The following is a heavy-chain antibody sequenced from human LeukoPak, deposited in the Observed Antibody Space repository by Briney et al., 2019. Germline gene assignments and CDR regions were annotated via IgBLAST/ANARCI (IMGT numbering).Heavy chain of an antibody. D-gene: IGHD5-18*01. CDR3: ARDALHTAHFDY. J-gene: IGHJ4*02. CDR2: VSASSDI. V-gene: IGHV3-48*02. Sequence: GGSLRLSCAASGFTFSSYTMNCVRQAPGKGLQWVSTVSASSDIHYSDSVKGRFTISRDNARNSLYLQMNSLRDEDTAVYYCARDALHTAHFDYWGQGTLVTVSS. CDR1: GFTFSSYT.